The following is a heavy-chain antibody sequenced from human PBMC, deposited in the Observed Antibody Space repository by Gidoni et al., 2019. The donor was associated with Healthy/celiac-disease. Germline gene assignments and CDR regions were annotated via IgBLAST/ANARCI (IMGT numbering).Heavy chain of an antibody. V-gene: IGHV4-34*01. CDR3: ATAVAGTGNWFDP. CDR1: GGSFSGYY. J-gene: IGHJ5*02. Sequence: QVQLQQWGAGLLKPSETLSLTCAVYGGSFSGYYWSWIRQPPGKGLEWIGEINHSGSTNYNPSLKSRVTISVDTSKNQFSLKLSSVTAADTAVYYCATAVAGTGNWFDPWGQGTLVTVSS. CDR2: INHSGST. D-gene: IGHD6-19*01.